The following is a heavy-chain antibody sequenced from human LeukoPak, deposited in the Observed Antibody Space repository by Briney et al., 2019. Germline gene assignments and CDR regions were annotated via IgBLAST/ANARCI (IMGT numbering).Heavy chain of an antibody. V-gene: IGHV1-8*01. CDR2: MNPNSGNT. D-gene: IGHD6-13*01. CDR3: ARIPNSSSWSDYYYYYMDV. CDR1: GYTFTSYD. J-gene: IGHJ6*03. Sequence: ASVKVSCKASGYTFTSYDINWVRQATGQGLEWMGWMNPNSGNTGYAQKFQGRVTMTRNTSISTAYMELSSLRSEDTAVYYCARIPNSSSWSDYYYYYMDVWGKGTTVTVSS.